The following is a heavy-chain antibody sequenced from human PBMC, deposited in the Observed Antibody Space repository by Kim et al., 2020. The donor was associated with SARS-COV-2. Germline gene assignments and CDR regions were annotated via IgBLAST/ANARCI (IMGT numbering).Heavy chain of an antibody. D-gene: IGHD2-15*01. Sequence: SLTGRVTISVDTSKNQFSLKLSSVTAADTAVYYCARQLRVVVAATSWFDPWGQGTLVTVSS. CDR3: ARQLRVVVAATSWFDP. V-gene: IGHV4-39*01. J-gene: IGHJ5*02.